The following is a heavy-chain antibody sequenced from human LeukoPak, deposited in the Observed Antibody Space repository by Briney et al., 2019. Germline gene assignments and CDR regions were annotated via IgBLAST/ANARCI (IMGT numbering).Heavy chain of an antibody. Sequence: PGGSLRLSCAASGFTFSSYAMSWVGQAPGKGLEWVSAISGSGGSTYYADSVKGRFTISRDNSKNTLYLQMNSLRAEDTAVYYCAKWGYIAVAGTRGYYFDYWGQGTLVTVSS. CDR2: ISGSGGST. J-gene: IGHJ4*02. V-gene: IGHV3-23*01. D-gene: IGHD6-19*01. CDR3: AKWGYIAVAGTRGYYFDY. CDR1: GFTFSSYA.